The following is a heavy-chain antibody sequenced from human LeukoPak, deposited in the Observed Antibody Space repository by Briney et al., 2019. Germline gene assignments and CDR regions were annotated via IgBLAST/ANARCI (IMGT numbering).Heavy chain of an antibody. V-gene: IGHV4-59*01. J-gene: IGHJ4*02. CDR1: GGSISSYY. D-gene: IGHD5-18*01. CDR2: IYYSGST. CDR3: ERAPSGYSYGRFDY. Sequence: SETLSLTCTVSGGSISSYYWSWIRQPPGKGLEWIGYIYYSGSTNYNPSLKSRVTISVDTSKNQFSLKLSSVTAADTAVSYCERAPSGYSYGRFDYWGQGTLVTVSS.